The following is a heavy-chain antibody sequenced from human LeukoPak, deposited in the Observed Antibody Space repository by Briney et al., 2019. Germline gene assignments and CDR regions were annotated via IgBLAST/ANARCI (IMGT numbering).Heavy chain of an antibody. J-gene: IGHJ6*03. Sequence: GGSLRLSCAASGFTFSSYAMSWVRQAPGKGLEWVSAISGSGGSTYYADSVKGRFTISRDNSKNTLYLQMNSLRAEDTAVYYCAKVLWRQLATVYYYMDVWGKGTTVTVSS. D-gene: IGHD6-6*01. CDR3: AKVLWRQLATVYYYMDV. V-gene: IGHV3-23*01. CDR1: GFTFSSYA. CDR2: ISGSGGST.